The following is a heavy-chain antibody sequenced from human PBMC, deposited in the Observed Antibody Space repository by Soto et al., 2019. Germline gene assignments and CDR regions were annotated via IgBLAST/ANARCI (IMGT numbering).Heavy chain of an antibody. CDR2: IYYNGIT. CDR1: GGSISSYY. D-gene: IGHD1-26*01. Sequence: SETLSLTCTVSGGSISSYYWSWIRQPPGRGLEWIGYIYYNGITNYNPSLKSRVTISVDTPKNQFSLKLNSVTAADTAMYYCARGRGGYYFYDYWGQGALVTVSS. J-gene: IGHJ4*02. CDR3: ARGRGGYYFYDY. V-gene: IGHV4-59*01.